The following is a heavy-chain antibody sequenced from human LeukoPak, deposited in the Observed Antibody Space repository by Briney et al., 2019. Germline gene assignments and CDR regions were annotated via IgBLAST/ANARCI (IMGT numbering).Heavy chain of an antibody. CDR1: DYTFTSYG. V-gene: IGHV1-18*01. D-gene: IGHD3-16*02. CDR3: ARGYYDYVWGSYRQYPFDY. J-gene: IGHJ4*02. Sequence: VASVKVSCKAPDYTFTSYGFSWVRQAPGQGLEWMGWISTYNGNTNYAQKLQGRVTMTTDTSTSTAYMELRSLRSDDTAVYYCARGYYDYVWGSYRQYPFDYWGQGTLVTVSS. CDR2: ISTYNGNT.